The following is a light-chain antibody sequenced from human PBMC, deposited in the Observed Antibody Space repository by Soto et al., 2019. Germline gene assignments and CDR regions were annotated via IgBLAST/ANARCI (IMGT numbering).Light chain of an antibody. CDR3: QQRYNWPIT. J-gene: IGKJ5*01. CDR1: QSISSN. V-gene: IGKV3-11*01. CDR2: RTS. Sequence: EIVITQSPATLSVSPGERATLSCRAIQSISSNLAWYQQKPGQAPRLLMFRTSNRATGIPARFSGSGSGTDFTLTISSLEPEDFSVYYCQQRYNWPITFGQGTRLEIK.